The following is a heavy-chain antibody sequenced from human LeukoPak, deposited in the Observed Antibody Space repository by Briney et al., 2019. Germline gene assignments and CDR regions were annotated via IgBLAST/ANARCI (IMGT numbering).Heavy chain of an antibody. J-gene: IGHJ5*02. V-gene: IGHV4-4*07. CDR3: ARDSSSWTHWFDP. CDR2: IYTSGST. D-gene: IGHD6-13*01. Sequence: PSETLSLTCTVSAGSISDHYWSWIRQPPGKGLEWIGRIYTSGSTNYNPSLKSRVTMSVDTSKNQFSLKLSSVTAADTAVYYCARDSSSWTHWFDPWGQGTLVTVSS. CDR1: AGSISDHY.